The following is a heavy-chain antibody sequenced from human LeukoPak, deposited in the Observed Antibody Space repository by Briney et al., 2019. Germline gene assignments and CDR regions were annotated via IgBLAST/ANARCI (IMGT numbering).Heavy chain of an antibody. Sequence: GGSLRLSCAASGFTFSSYSMNCVRQAPGKGLEWVSSISSSSSYIYYADSVKGRFTISRDNAKNSLYLQMNSLRAEDTAVYYCARLMEVVVVVAATPYYYGMDVWGQGTTVTVSS. V-gene: IGHV3-21*01. CDR1: GFTFSSYS. D-gene: IGHD2-15*01. J-gene: IGHJ6*02. CDR3: ARLMEVVVVVAATPYYYGMDV. CDR2: ISSSSSYI.